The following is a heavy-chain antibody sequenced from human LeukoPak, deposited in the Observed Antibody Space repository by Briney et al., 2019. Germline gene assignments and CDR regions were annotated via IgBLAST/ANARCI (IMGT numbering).Heavy chain of an antibody. V-gene: IGHV3-30*02. D-gene: IGHD2-2*01. CDR2: IRYDGSNK. CDR1: GFTFSSYA. Sequence: GGSLRLSCAASGFTFSSYAMSWVRQAPGKGLEWVAFIRYDGSNKYYADSVKGRFTISRDNSKNTLYLQMNSLRAEDTAVYYCAKESRRRGPAASPATTEYFQHWGQGTLVTVSS. J-gene: IGHJ1*01. CDR3: AKESRRRGPAASPATTEYFQH.